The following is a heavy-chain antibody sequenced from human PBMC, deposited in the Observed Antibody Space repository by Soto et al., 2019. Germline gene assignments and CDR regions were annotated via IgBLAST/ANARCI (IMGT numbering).Heavy chain of an antibody. J-gene: IGHJ4*02. V-gene: IGHV3-53*01. CDR3: ARGGDSSGYFDY. Sequence: GESLKISCAASGFTVSSNYMSWVRQAPGKGLEWVSVIYSGGSTYYADSVKGRFTISRDNSKNTLYLQMNSLRAEDTAVYYCARGGDSSGYFDYWGQGTLVTVSS. CDR1: GFTVSSNY. CDR2: IYSGGST. D-gene: IGHD3-22*01.